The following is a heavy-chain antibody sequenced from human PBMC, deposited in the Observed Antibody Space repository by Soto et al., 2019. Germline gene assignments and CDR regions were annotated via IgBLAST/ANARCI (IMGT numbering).Heavy chain of an antibody. V-gene: IGHV1-18*01. CDR2: ISPYNGDT. CDR3: AREGISSSEGLDY. D-gene: IGHD6-13*01. CDR1: GSTFTNPG. J-gene: IGHJ4*02. Sequence: ASVKVSSKASGSTFTNPGISWVRQAPGEGLEWMGWISPYNGDTNNAQKFQGRVTMTTDTPTNTGFMELTRLTSDDTAVYYCAREGISSSEGLDYWGQGTLVTVSS.